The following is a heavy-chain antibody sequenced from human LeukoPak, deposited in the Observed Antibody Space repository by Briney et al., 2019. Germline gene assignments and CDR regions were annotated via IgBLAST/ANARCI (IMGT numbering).Heavy chain of an antibody. Sequence: ASVKVSCKASGYTFTSYGISWVRQAPGQGLEWMGWISAYNGNTNYAQKLQGRVTMTTDTSTSTAYMELRSLRSDDTAVYYCARRYYYDSSGCYSHFDYWGQGTLVTVSS. CDR1: GYTFTSYG. D-gene: IGHD3-22*01. CDR2: ISAYNGNT. V-gene: IGHV1-18*01. J-gene: IGHJ4*02. CDR3: ARRYYYDSSGCYSHFDY.